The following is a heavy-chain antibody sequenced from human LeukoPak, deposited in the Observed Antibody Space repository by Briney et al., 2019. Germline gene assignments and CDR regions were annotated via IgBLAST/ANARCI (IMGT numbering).Heavy chain of an antibody. Sequence: GGSLRLSCAASGFSFSDYAMSWVRQAPGKGLEWVSGFSESFSGSGGKTHSADSVKGRFTISRDNSKKMLYLQMNSLRGDDTAVYFCAKGKINHEGAFDIWGQGTLVTVSS. V-gene: IGHV3-23*01. CDR1: GFSFSDYA. CDR2: FSESFSGSGGKT. J-gene: IGHJ3*02. CDR3: AKGKINHEGAFDI.